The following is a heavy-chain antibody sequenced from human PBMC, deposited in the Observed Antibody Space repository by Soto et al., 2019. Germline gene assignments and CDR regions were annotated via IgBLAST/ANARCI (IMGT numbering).Heavy chain of an antibody. CDR1: GFTFSSYT. Sequence: GGSLILSCAASGFTFSSYTMNWVRQAPGKGLEWVAVISYDGSNKYYADSVKGRFTISRDNSKNTLYLQMNSLRAEDTAVYYCARDLGSSGYLFDYWGQGTLVTVSS. J-gene: IGHJ4*02. V-gene: IGHV3-30-3*01. CDR3: ARDLGSSGYLFDY. CDR2: ISYDGSNK. D-gene: IGHD3-22*01.